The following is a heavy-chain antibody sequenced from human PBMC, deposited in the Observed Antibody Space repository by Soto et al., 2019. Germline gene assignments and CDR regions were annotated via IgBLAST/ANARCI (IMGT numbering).Heavy chain of an antibody. CDR3: ARDTTGGAARPHDAFDI. V-gene: IGHV1-46*01. CDR1: GYTFTSYY. D-gene: IGHD6-6*01. J-gene: IGHJ3*02. CDR2: INPSGGST. Sequence: ASVKVSCKASGYTFTSYYMHWVRQAPGQGLEWMGIINPSGGSTSYAQKFQGRVTMTRDTSTSTVYMELSSLRSEDTAVYYCARDTTGGAARPHDAFDIWGQGTMVTVSS.